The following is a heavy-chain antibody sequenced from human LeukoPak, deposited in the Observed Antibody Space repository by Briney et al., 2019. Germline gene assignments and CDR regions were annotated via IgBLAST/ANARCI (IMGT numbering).Heavy chain of an antibody. D-gene: IGHD3-10*01. V-gene: IGHV3-7*03. Sequence: PGGSLRLSCVASGFIFSSHWMSWVRQAPGKGLEWVANIKQDGSERNYVDSVKGRFTISRDNAKNSLYLQMNNLRAEDTAVYYCARELSRTGAFDYWGQGTLVTVSS. J-gene: IGHJ4*02. CDR1: GFIFSSHW. CDR2: IKQDGSER. CDR3: ARELSRTGAFDY.